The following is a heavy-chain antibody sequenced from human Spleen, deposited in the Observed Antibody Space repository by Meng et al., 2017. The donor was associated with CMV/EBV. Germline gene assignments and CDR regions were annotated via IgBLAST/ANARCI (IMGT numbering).Heavy chain of an antibody. J-gene: IGHJ4*02. Sequence: GESLKISCAASGFTVSSNYMSWVRQAPGKGLEWVSGISWTGGSTYYADSVKGRFTISRDNSRNTLHLQMDSLRAEDTAVYYCAKADNGCYSRVFDYWGQGTLVTVSS. CDR2: ISWTGGST. V-gene: IGHV3-23*01. CDR1: GFTVSSNY. D-gene: IGHD2-15*01. CDR3: AKADNGCYSRVFDY.